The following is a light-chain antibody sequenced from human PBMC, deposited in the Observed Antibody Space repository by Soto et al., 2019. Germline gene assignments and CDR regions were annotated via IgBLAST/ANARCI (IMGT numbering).Light chain of an antibody. CDR2: AAS. CDR3: KQRNSYPPVT. CDR1: QGISSY. V-gene: IGKV1-9*01. J-gene: IGKJ4*01. Sequence: DIQLTQSPSFLSASVGDRVTITCRASQGISSYFAWYQQKPGKAPKLLIYAASTLQSGVPSRVRGSGTGPAFPSTISSLQPEDFATYYCKQRNSYPPVTFGGGTKVEIK.